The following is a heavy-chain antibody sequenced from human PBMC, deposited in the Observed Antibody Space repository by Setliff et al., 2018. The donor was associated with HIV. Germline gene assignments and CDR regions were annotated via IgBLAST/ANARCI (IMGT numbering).Heavy chain of an antibody. CDR1: GDSITSGHYY. D-gene: IGHD2-2*01. J-gene: IGHJ4*02. CDR3: ARHVVALGIVVLPAGALDF. CDR2: ILSGRDT. Sequence: KTSETLSLTCTVSGDSITSGHYYWGWIRQPPGKGLEWIGNILSGRDTYYNPSLKSRVSMSVDTSKNQFSLRLTSVTAADTAIYYCARHVVALGIVVLPAGALDFWGPGTLVTVSS. V-gene: IGHV4-39*01.